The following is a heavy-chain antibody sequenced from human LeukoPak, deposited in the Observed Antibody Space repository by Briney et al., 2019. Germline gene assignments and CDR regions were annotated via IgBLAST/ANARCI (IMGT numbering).Heavy chain of an antibody. CDR1: GFTFSSYS. V-gene: IGHV3-48*04. CDR3: ASSLRFSIYYYYMDV. J-gene: IGHJ6*03. CDR2: ISSSSSTI. Sequence: GGSLRLSCAASGFTFSSYSMNWVRQAPGKGLEWVSYISSSSSTIYYVDSVKGRFTISRDNAKNSLYLQMNTLRAEDTAVYYCASSLRFSIYYYYMDVWGKGTTVTVSS. D-gene: IGHD3-3*01.